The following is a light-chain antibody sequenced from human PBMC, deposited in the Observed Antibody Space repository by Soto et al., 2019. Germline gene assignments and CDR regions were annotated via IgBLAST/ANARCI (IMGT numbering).Light chain of an antibody. Sequence: QLVLTQSPSASASLGASVKLTCTLSSGHSSYAIAWHQQQPEKGPRYLMKVNSDGSHSKGDGIPDRFSGSSSGAERYLTISSLQSEDEADYYCQTWGTRIKGVFGTGTKVTVL. V-gene: IGLV4-69*01. CDR2: VNSDGSH. CDR3: QTWGTRIKGV. J-gene: IGLJ1*01. CDR1: SGHSSYA.